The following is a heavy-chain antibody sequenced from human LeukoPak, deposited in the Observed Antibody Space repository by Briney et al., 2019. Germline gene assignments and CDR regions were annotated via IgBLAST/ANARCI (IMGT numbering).Heavy chain of an antibody. V-gene: IGHV3-21*01. CDR2: ISTTSTYI. CDR3: AREMGYMVRGVLPSDY. D-gene: IGHD3-10*01. CDR1: GFTFSSFS. Sequence: GGSLILSCAASGFTFSSFSMNWVRQAPGKGLEWVSSISTTSTYIYYADSLRGRFTISRDNAKNSLYLQMSSLRAEDTAVYYCAREMGYMVRGVLPSDYWGQGTLVTVSS. J-gene: IGHJ4*02.